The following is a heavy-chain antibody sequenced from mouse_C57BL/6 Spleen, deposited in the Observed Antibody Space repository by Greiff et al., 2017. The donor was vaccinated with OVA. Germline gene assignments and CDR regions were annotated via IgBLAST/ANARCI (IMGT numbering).Heavy chain of an antibody. V-gene: IGHV5-17*01. D-gene: IGHD1-1*01. J-gene: IGHJ4*01. CDR3: ARTPSTTVVAPYYAMDY. CDR2: ISSGSSTI. Sequence: DVMLVESGGGLVKPGGSLKLSCAASGFTFSDYGMHWVRQAPEKGLEWVAYISSGSSTIYYADTVKGRFTISRDNAKNTLFLQMTSLRSEDTAMYYCARTPSTTVVAPYYAMDYWGQGTSVTVSS. CDR1: GFTFSDYG.